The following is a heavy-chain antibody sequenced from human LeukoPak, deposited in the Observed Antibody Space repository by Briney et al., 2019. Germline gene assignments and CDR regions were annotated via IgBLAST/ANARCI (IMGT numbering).Heavy chain of an antibody. J-gene: IGHJ4*02. D-gene: IGHD5-18*01. CDR1: GFTFSSYS. Sequence: PGGSLRLSCAASGFTFSSYSMYWVRQAPGKGLEWVSSISSSSSYIYYADSVKGRFTISRDNAKNSLYLQMNSLRAEDTAVYYCARGVTPNFDYWGQGTLVTVSS. V-gene: IGHV3-21*01. CDR3: ARGVTPNFDY. CDR2: ISSSSSYI.